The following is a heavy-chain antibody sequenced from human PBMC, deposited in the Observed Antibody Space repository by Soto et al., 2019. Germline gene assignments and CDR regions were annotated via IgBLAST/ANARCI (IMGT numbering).Heavy chain of an antibody. CDR1: GFSFSSYA. CDR2: ISGNGGST. J-gene: IGHJ3*02. Sequence: GGSLRLSCAASGFSFSSYAMSWVRQAPGKGLECVSVISGNGGSTYYADSVKGRFTISRDNSKNTLYLQMNSLRAEDTAVYYCAKDTYYDILTGTDAFDIWDQGTMVTVSS. CDR3: AKDTYYDILTGTDAFDI. D-gene: IGHD3-9*01. V-gene: IGHV3-23*01.